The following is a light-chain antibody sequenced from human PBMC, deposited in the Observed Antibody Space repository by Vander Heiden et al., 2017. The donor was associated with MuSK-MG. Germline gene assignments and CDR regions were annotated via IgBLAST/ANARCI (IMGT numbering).Light chain of an antibody. J-gene: IGKJ3*01. CDR3: RRSLPTPYT. V-gene: IGKV2-28*01. CDR2: LGS. Sequence: DIVMTQSPLSLPLTPGEPASISCRSSQSLLHSNGYNYLDWYLQKPGQSPQLLIYLGSNRASGVPDRFSGRASGTDITLKISIVDAEDVRVYYCRRSLPTPYTFGHGTKVEIK. CDR1: QSLLHSNGYNY.